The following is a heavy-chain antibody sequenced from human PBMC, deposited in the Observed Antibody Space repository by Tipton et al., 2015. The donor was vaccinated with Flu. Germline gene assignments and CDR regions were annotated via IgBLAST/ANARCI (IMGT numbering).Heavy chain of an antibody. Sequence: SLRLSCAASGFTFSDDYMSWIRQAPGKGLEWVSHISSSGSTINYADSVKGRFTISRDNAKNSLYLQMNSLRAEDTAVYYCARDHPPSITVLGEITDYFGMDVWGQGTMVTVSS. V-gene: IGHV3-11*01. CDR2: ISSSGSTI. J-gene: IGHJ6*02. D-gene: IGHD3-3*01. CDR3: ARDHPPSITVLGEITDYFGMDV. CDR1: GFTFSDDY.